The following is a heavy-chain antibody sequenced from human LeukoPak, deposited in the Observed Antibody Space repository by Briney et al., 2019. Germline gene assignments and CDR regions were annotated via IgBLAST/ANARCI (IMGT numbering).Heavy chain of an antibody. CDR3: ARGSRFGELLIGNWFDP. Sequence: SVKVSCKASGSTFSSYAISWVRQAPGQGLEWMGGIIPIFGTANYAQKFQGRVTITADESTSTAYMELSSLRSEDTAVYYCARGSRFGELLIGNWFDPWGQGTLVTVSS. V-gene: IGHV1-69*01. J-gene: IGHJ5*02. D-gene: IGHD3-10*01. CDR1: GSTFSSYA. CDR2: IIPIFGTA.